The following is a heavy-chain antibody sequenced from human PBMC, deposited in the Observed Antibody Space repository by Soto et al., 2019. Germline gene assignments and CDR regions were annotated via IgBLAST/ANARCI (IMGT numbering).Heavy chain of an antibody. CDR1: GFSFSSLA. V-gene: IGHV3-23*01. D-gene: IGHD2-8*01. CDR3: AKTRGAMIYAISVYGMDV. J-gene: IGHJ6*02. Sequence: EVQLLESGGGFIHPGGSLRLSWAASGFSFSSLAMTWVRQAPGKGLEWVSIISGSADSTFYADSVKGRFTISRDNSKSTLYLQINSLRAEDTAVYYCAKTRGAMIYAISVYGMDVWGQGTTVTVSS. CDR2: ISGSADST.